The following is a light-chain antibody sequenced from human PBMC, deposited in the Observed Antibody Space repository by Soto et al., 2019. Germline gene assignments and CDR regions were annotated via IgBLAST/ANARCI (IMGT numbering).Light chain of an antibody. Sequence: QSALTQPASVSGSPGQSITISCTGTSSDVGDYNYVSWYQQHPGKAPKVMIYEVSHRPSGVSNRFSGSKSGNTASLTISGLQAEDEADYYCSSYTSSSTLFGTGTKVTVL. CDR2: EVS. V-gene: IGLV2-14*01. CDR1: SSDVGDYNY. CDR3: SSYTSSSTL. J-gene: IGLJ1*01.